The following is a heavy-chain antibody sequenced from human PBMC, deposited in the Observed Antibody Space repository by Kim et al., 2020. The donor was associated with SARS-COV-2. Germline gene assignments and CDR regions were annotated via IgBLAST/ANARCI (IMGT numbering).Heavy chain of an antibody. J-gene: IGHJ3*02. CDR1: GFTFDDYA. CDR3: ARGYDFWSSDAFDI. D-gene: IGHD3-3*01. V-gene: IGHV3-9*01. CDR2: ISWNSGSI. Sequence: GGSLRLSCAASGFTFDDYAMHWVRQAPGKGLEWVPGISWNSGSIGYADSVKGRFTISRDNAKNSLYLQMNSLRAEDTALYYCARGYDFWSSDAFDIWGQGTMVTVSS.